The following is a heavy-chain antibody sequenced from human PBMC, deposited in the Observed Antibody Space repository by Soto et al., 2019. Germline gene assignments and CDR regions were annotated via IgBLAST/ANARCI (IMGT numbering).Heavy chain of an antibody. J-gene: IGHJ5*02. CDR3: ARGRPYYYDSSGMYNWFDP. D-gene: IGHD3-22*01. V-gene: IGHV4-59*01. CDR1: GGSISSYY. Sequence: SETLSLTCTVCGGSISSYYWSWIRQPPGKXLEWIGYIYYSGSTNYNPSLKSRVTISVDTSKNQFSLKLSSVTAADTAVYYCARGRPYYYDSSGMYNWFDPWGQGTLVTVSS. CDR2: IYYSGST.